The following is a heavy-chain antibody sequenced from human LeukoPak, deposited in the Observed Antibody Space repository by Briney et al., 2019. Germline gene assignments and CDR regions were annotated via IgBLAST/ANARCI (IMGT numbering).Heavy chain of an antibody. D-gene: IGHD6-13*01. Sequence: SETLSLTCSVSGVSISSYYWSWIRQSPGKGLERIASVYSSGDTFYNPSLKSRVTTSVDSSKNQFSLKVNSVTAADTAVYYCARKGGILDGFDIWGQGTMVTVSS. CDR2: VYSSGDT. CDR1: GVSISSYY. CDR3: ARKGGILDGFDI. V-gene: IGHV4-59*08. J-gene: IGHJ3*02.